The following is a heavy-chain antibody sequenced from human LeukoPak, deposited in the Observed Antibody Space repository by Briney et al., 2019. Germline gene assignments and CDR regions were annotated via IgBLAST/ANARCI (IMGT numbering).Heavy chain of an antibody. CDR1: GSTFSDYY. Sequence: GGSLRFSCPASGSTFSDYYMSWIRQAPGKGLEWVSYISSSDSTIYYADSGKGRFTISRDNAKNSRYLQMKGLRAEDTAVYYCANGGDIVVVPAAIAAAAAHFDYWGQGTLVTVSS. CDR3: ANGGDIVVVPAAIAAAAAHFDY. CDR2: ISSSDSTI. D-gene: IGHD2-2*02. V-gene: IGHV3-11*01. J-gene: IGHJ4*02.